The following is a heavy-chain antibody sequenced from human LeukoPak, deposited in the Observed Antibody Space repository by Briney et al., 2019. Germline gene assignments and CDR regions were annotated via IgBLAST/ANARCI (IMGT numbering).Heavy chain of an antibody. Sequence: SVKVSCKASGGTFSSYAISWVRQAPGQGLEWMGGIIPIFGTANYAQKFQGRVTITADKSTSTAYMELSSLRSEDTAVYYCARGDMITFGGVSRNSWFDPWGQGTLVTVSS. CDR2: IIPIFGTA. D-gene: IGHD3-16*01. J-gene: IGHJ5*02. V-gene: IGHV1-69*06. CDR1: GGTFSSYA. CDR3: ARGDMITFGGVSRNSWFDP.